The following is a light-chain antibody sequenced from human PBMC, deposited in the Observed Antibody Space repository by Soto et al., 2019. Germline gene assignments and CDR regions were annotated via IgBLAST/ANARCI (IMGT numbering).Light chain of an antibody. CDR1: QSISSY. V-gene: IGKV3-11*01. Sequence: EVVLTQSPATLSLSPGETATLSCRASQSISSYLAWFQQKPGQAPRLLIYDPSNRATGLPARFSGSGSGTGFPLTICSPEPEDFAVYYCQHRTNWPPGVSFGPATTVDIK. CDR3: QHRTNWPPGVS. J-gene: IGKJ3*01. CDR2: DPS.